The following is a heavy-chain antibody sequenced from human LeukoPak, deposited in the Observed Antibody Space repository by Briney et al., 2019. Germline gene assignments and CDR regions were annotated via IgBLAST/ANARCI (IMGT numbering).Heavy chain of an antibody. V-gene: IGHV1-18*01. CDR2: ISGYNGNT. CDR1: GYTFTNYG. Sequence: HWASVKVSCKASGYTFTNYGISWVRQAPGQGLEWMGWISGYNGNTYYEQKFQGRITMTTDTSTSTSYMELRSLRSDDTAVYYCARDYGDYVIWFDPWGQGTLVTVSS. J-gene: IGHJ5*02. D-gene: IGHD4-17*01. CDR3: ARDYGDYVIWFDP.